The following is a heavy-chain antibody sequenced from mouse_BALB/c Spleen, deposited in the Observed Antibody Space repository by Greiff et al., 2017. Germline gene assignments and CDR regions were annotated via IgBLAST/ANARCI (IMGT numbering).Heavy chain of an antibody. CDR2: IIPSNGGT. D-gene: IGHD2-10*01. J-gene: IGHJ3*01. V-gene: IGHV1S16*01. CDR1: GYTSTSYW. CDR3: TIGPYTWFAY. Sequence: FQLQQLGVELVKPGAPVKFSCKAFGYTSTSYWLQWVKLRPGQGFEWIGEIIPSNGGTNYNEKSKRKATLTVDKSSSTAYMQLSSLTSEDSAVYYCTIGPYTWFAYWGQGTLVTVSA.